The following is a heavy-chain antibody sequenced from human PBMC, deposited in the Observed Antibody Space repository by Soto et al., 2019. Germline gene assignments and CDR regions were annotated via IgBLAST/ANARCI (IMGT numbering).Heavy chain of an antibody. Sequence: SETLSLTCSVSGGFIRSSDHYWSWIRQPPGKGLEWIGYIYYSESSYYNPSLKSRVIISLDTSKNHFSLSLSSVTAADTAVYYCARMVISATGTSGFDYWGQGTLVTVSS. CDR3: ARMVISATGTSGFDY. CDR1: GGFIRSSDHY. D-gene: IGHD3-9*01. V-gene: IGHV4-30-4*01. CDR2: IYYSESS. J-gene: IGHJ4*02.